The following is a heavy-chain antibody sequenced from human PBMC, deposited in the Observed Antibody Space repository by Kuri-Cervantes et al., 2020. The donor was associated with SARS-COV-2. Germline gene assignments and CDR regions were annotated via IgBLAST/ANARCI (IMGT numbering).Heavy chain of an antibody. D-gene: IGHD5-18*01. CDR2: INQSGST. J-gene: IGHJ4*02. Sequence: SETLSLTCAVSDGSFNIFYWSWIRQSPGKGLEWIGEINQSGSTNYNPSLKSRVTMSGGTSKNQFSLELSAVTAADTGVYYCATRNKHGYPLDSWGPGTLDTVSS. V-gene: IGHV4-34*01. CDR3: ATRNKHGYPLDS. CDR1: DGSFNIFY.